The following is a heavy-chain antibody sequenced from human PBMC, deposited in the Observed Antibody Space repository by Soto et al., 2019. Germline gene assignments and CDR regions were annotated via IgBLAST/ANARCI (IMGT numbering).Heavy chain of an antibody. CDR3: ARVKGLWPRAEYFQH. Sequence: QVQLVQSGAEVKKPGASVKVSCKASGYTFTSYAMHWVRQAPGQRLEWMGWINAGNGNTKYSQKFQGRVTITRDTSASTAYMELSSLRSEDTAVYYCARVKGLWPRAEYFQHWGQGTLVTVSS. CDR1: GYTFTSYA. CDR2: INAGNGNT. J-gene: IGHJ1*01. V-gene: IGHV1-3*01. D-gene: IGHD5-18*01.